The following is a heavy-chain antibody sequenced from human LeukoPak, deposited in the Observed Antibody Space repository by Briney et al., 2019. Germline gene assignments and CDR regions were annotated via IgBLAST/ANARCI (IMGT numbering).Heavy chain of an antibody. CDR3: ARDLDCSGGSCYSG. V-gene: IGHV3-30-3*01. D-gene: IGHD2-15*01. J-gene: IGHJ4*02. Sequence: GGSLRFSCAASGFTFSSYAMHWVRQAPGKGLEWVAVISYDGSNKYYADSVKGRFTISRDNSKNTLYLQMNSLRAEDTAVYYCARDLDCSGGSCYSGWGQGTLVTVSS. CDR2: ISYDGSNK. CDR1: GFTFSSYA.